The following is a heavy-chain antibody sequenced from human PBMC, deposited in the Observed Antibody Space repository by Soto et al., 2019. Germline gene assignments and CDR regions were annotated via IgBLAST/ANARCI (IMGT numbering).Heavy chain of an antibody. Sequence: SETLSLTCTVPGGSIRSGGYYWSWVRQNPRRGLEWIGNIYYSGNTYYNPSLKSRLTISVDTSKNQFSLNLSSVTAEDTAVYYCARDRLMATAGTARHYFGLDVWGQGTTVTVSS. CDR3: ARDRLMATAGTARHYFGLDV. D-gene: IGHD5-18*01. CDR1: GGSIRSGGYY. CDR2: IYYSGNT. V-gene: IGHV4-31*03. J-gene: IGHJ6*02.